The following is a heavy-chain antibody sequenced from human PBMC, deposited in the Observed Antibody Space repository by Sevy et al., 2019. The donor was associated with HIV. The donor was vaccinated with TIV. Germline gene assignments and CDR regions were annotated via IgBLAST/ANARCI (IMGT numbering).Heavy chain of an antibody. CDR3: ARGSRGTMGV. CDR1: GFNFNNYW. CDR2: INSDGYSI. V-gene: IGHV3-74*01. J-gene: IGHJ6*02. Sequence: GWSLRLSCTASGFNFNNYWMHWVRQVPGKGLVWVSRINSDGYSINYADFVKGRFTISRDNAKNTLYVQMNSLRAEDTAVYFCARGSRGTMGVWGQGTTVTVSS. D-gene: IGHD1-1*01.